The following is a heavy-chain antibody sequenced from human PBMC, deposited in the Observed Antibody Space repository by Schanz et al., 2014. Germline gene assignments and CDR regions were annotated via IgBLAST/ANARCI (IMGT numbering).Heavy chain of an antibody. CDR2: IYSDGRT. Sequence: EVQLVESGGGLVRPGGSLRLSCVASGFTVSSNYMSWVRQAPGKGLEWVSVIYSDGRTYYGDSVKGRFTISRDNSKNTLYLQMNSLRDEDTAVYYCARDPNSVNEIDYWGQGTLVTVSS. J-gene: IGHJ4*02. D-gene: IGHD5-12*01. CDR1: GFTVSSNY. V-gene: IGHV3-53*01. CDR3: ARDPNSVNEIDY.